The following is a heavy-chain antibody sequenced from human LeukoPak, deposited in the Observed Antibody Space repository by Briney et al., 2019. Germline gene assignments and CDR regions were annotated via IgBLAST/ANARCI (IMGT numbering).Heavy chain of an antibody. J-gene: IGHJ4*02. Sequence: ASVKVSCKASGYTFTGYYMHWVRQAPGQGLEWMGGIIPIFGTANYAQKFQGRVTITADESTSTAYMELSSLRSEDTAVYYCAGAPITMIVVVTLQYYFDYWGQGTLVTVSS. D-gene: IGHD3-22*01. CDR1: GYTFTGYY. V-gene: IGHV1-69*13. CDR3: AGAPITMIVVVTLQYYFDY. CDR2: IIPIFGTA.